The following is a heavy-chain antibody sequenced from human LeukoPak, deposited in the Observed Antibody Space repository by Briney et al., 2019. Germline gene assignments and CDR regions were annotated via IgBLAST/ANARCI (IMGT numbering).Heavy chain of an antibody. D-gene: IGHD2-8*01. CDR3: ARVFRGYCTNGVCAFEAFDI. J-gene: IGHJ3*02. CDR2: INPNSGGT. V-gene: IGHV1-2*06. CDR1: GYTFTGYY. Sequence: ASVKVSCKASGYTFTGYYTHWVRQAPGQGLEWMGQINPNSGGTNYAQKFQGRVTMTRDTSISTAYMELSRLRSDDTAVYYCARVFRGYCTNGVCAFEAFDIWGQGTMVTVSS.